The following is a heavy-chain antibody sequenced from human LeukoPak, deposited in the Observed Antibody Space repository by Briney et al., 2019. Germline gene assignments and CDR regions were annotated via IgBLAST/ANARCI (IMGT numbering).Heavy chain of an antibody. V-gene: IGHV3-49*03. D-gene: IGHD5/OR15-5a*01. CDR1: GFTFGDYA. CDR3: TRGSSTLGLDV. Sequence: GGPLRLSCTASGFTFGDYAMSWFRQAPGKGLEWVGFIRSKAYGGTTEYAASVKGRFTISRDDSKSIAYLQMNSLKTEDTAVYYCTRGSSTLGLDVWGQGTTVTVSS. CDR2: IRSKAYGGTT. J-gene: IGHJ6*02.